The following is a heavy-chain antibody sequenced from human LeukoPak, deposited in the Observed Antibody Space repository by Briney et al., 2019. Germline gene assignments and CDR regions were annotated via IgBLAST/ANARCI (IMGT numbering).Heavy chain of an antibody. D-gene: IGHD6-13*01. CDR3: ARVGSIAAAIGPFDP. CDR1: GYSISSGYY. Sequence: KSSETLSLACAVSGYSISSGYYWGWIRQPPGKGLEWIGSIYHSGSTYYNPSLKSRVTISVDTSKNQFSLKLSSVTAADTAVYYCARVGSIAAAIGPFDPWGQGTLVTVSS. J-gene: IGHJ5*02. CDR2: IYHSGST. V-gene: IGHV4-38-2*01.